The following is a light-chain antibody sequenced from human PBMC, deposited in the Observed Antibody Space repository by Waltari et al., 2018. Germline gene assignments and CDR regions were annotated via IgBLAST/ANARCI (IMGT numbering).Light chain of an antibody. V-gene: IGLV1-44*01. J-gene: IGLJ1*01. CDR3: AAWDDSLNGFYV. CDR2: CQH. CDR1: SSNIGSNT. Sequence: QSVLTQPPSASGTPGQRVTISCSGSSSNIGSNTVNWYQQLPGTAPTLLIHCQHHLPVTPPQLSVQGREHRPRGVPDRFSGSKAGTSASLAISGLQSEDEAHYYCAAWDDSLNGFYVFGTGTKVTVL.